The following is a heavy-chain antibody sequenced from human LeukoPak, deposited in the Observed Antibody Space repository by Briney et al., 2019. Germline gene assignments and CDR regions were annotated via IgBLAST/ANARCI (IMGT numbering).Heavy chain of an antibody. J-gene: IGHJ2*01. V-gene: IGHV4-59*08. CDR2: VYYSGST. CDR1: DVSIRSYY. Sequence: SETLSLTCSVSDVSIRSYYWSWIRQPPGKGLEWIGHVYYSGSTNYNPSLKSRVTISVDTSKNQFSLKLSSVTAADTAVYYCARHGGVVGPIYLPDYWYFDLWGRGTLVTVSS. CDR3: ARHGGVVGPIYLPDYWYFDL. D-gene: IGHD3-16*01.